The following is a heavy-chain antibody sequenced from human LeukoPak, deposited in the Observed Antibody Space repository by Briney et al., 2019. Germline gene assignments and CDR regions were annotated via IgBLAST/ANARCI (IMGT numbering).Heavy chain of an antibody. CDR2: ISSTSKTI. V-gene: IGHV3-48*01. D-gene: IGHD6-13*01. CDR1: GFTFSSYS. Sequence: GGSLRLSCAASGFTFSSYSMDWVRQAPGKGPEWVAYISSTSKTIKYADSMKGRFTISRDNAKNSLYLQMNSLRADDTAVYYCARDRGYSSSWYGDFQNWGQGTLVTVSS. J-gene: IGHJ1*01. CDR3: ARDRGYSSSWYGDFQN.